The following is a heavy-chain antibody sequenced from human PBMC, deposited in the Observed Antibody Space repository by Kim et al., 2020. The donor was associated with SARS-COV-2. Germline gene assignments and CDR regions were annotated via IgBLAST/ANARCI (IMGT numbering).Heavy chain of an antibody. V-gene: IGHV3-49*04. D-gene: IGHD3-10*01. Sequence: GGSLRLSCTASGFTFGDYAMNWVRQAPGKGLEWVGFIRSKASGGTKEYAASVKGRFTISRDDSKSIAYLLMNSLKTEDTAVYYCTRVSGRGGLIITSHYWVQGTLVTVSS. CDR1: GFTFGDYA. CDR3: TRVSGRGGLIITSHY. CDR2: IRSKASGGTK. J-gene: IGHJ4*02.